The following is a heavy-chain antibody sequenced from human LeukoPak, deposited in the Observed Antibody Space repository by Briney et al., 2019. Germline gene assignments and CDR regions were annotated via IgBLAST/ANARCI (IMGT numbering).Heavy chain of an antibody. V-gene: IGHV1-69*13. D-gene: IGHD3-10*01. CDR2: IIPIFGTA. J-gene: IGHJ6*03. CDR3: ARGVGEADYSSSSMDV. Sequence: ASVKVSCKASGGTFSSYAISWVRQAPGQGLEWMGGIIPIFGTANYAQKFQGRGTITADESTSTAYMELSSLRSEDTAVYYCARGVGEADYSSSSMDVWGKGTTVTISS. CDR1: GGTFSSYA.